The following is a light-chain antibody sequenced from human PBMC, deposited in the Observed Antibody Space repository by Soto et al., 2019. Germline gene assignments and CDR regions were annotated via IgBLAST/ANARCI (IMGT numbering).Light chain of an antibody. CDR1: SSDVGYYNY. CDR3: CSYAGSPRYV. J-gene: IGLJ1*01. Sequence: QSALTQPRSVSGSPGQSVTISCTGTSSDVGYYNYVSWYQQHPGRAPKVTIYDVSERPSGVPDRFSGSKSGNTASLTISGLQADDEADYYCCSYAGSPRYVFGTGTKLTVL. CDR2: DVS. V-gene: IGLV2-11*01.